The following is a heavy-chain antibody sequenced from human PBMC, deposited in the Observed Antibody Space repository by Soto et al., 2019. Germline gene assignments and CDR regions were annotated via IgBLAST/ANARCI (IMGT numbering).Heavy chain of an antibody. Sequence: QVELVQSGTEVKKPGASVKIPCKASAYTFTDYAIHWLRQAPGHRLEWMGWINAGNGDTKYSQQFQGRVTITRDTSANTAYMGLTNLTSEATALYFCARSVTIFGVVSDTPFDLWGRGSLVSVS. CDR2: INAGNGDT. CDR3: ARSVTIFGVVSDTPFDL. J-gene: IGHJ2*01. V-gene: IGHV1-3*01. CDR1: AYTFTDYA. D-gene: IGHD3-3*01.